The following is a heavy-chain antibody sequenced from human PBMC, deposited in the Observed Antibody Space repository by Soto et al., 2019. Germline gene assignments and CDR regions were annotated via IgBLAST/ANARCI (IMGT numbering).Heavy chain of an antibody. J-gene: IGHJ6*03. CDR2: INSDGSVS. Sequence: EVQLVESGGGVVQPGGSLRLSCVASGFTFSNYWMYWVRQAPGEGLVWVSRINSDGSVSSYADSVKGRLTISRDNVKNTLYLQMDSLRAEDTAVYYCARGDCVGGTCYSLAGSFYYYMDVWGKGTTVTVFS. D-gene: IGHD2-15*01. CDR3: ARGDCVGGTCYSLAGSFYYYMDV. V-gene: IGHV3-74*01. CDR1: GFTFSNYW.